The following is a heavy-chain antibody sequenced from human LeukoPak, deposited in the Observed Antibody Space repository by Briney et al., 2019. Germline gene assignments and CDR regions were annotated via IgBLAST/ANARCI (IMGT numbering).Heavy chain of an antibody. J-gene: IGHJ5*02. D-gene: IGHD1-1*01. CDR2: IYYTGST. V-gene: IGHV4-59*08. CDR3: ARRTGGGWYDP. CDR1: GGSMSSSY. Sequence: SETLSLTCTVSGGSMSSSYWSWIRQAPEKELEYIGYIYYTGSTDYHPSLKSRVTISVDTSKNQFSLKLTSVTAADTAVYYCARRTGGGWYDPWGQGILVTVSS.